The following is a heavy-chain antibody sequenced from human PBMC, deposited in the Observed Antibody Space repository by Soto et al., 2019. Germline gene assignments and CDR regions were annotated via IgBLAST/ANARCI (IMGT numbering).Heavy chain of an antibody. D-gene: IGHD3-10*01. CDR2: TYYRSKWYN. CDR3: ASAKVGLWFGELISIDAFDI. CDR1: GDSVSSNSAA. Sequence: SPTLSLTCAISGDSVSSNSAAWNWIRQSPSRGLEWLGRTYYRSKWYNDYAVSVKSRITINPDTSKNQFSLQLNSVTPEDTAVYYCASAKVGLWFGELISIDAFDIWGQGTMVTVSS. J-gene: IGHJ3*02. V-gene: IGHV6-1*01.